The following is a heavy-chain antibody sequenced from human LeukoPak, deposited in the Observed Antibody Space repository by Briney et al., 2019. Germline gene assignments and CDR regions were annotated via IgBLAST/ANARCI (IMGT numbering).Heavy chain of an antibody. Sequence: SETLSLTCTVSGGSVSSSSYYWGWIRQPPGKGLEWIGSIYYSGSTYYNPSLKSRVTISVDTSKNQFSLKLSPVTAADTAVYYCARQGKYCSSTSCYRDYWGQGTLVTVSS. J-gene: IGHJ4*02. CDR1: GGSVSSSSYY. D-gene: IGHD2-2*02. CDR3: ARQGKYCSSTSCYRDY. V-gene: IGHV4-39*01. CDR2: IYYSGST.